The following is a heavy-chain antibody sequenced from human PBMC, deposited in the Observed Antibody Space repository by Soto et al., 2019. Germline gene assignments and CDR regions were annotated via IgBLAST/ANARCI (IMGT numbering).Heavy chain of an antibody. V-gene: IGHV3-23*01. CDR2: ISGSGGGT. J-gene: IGHJ4*02. Sequence: PGGSLRLSWVGSGFTFSGYAMTWVRQAPGRGLEWVSLISGSGGGTFYADSVKGRFTISRDNSKNTLHLQMNSLRAEDAAIYYCAKASAYGSGSLDNWGQGALVTVSS. CDR1: GFTFSGYA. D-gene: IGHD3-10*01. CDR3: AKASAYGSGSLDN.